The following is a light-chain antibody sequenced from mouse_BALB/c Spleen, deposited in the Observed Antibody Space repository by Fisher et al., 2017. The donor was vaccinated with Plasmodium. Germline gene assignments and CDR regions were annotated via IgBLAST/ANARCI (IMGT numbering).Light chain of an antibody. J-gene: IGKJ1*01. CDR1: QDINRY. CDR3: LQYGEFPPT. Sequence: DIVITQTTSSMYASLGERVTITCKASQDINRYLTWFQRKPGKSPKTLIYRANRLIDGVPSRFSGSGSGQDYSLTISSLEYEDMGIYYCLQYGEFPPTFGGGTTLEIK. CDR2: RAN. V-gene: IGKV14-111*01.